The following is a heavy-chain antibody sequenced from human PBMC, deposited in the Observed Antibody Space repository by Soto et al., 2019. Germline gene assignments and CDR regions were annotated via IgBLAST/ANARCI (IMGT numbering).Heavy chain of an antibody. Sequence: QVQLVQSGAEVKKPGASVMVSSRASGYTFTSHYMHWVRQATGQGLEWMGMIDPCGGAKTNAQKFQGRVTITRDTSTTTVYMDLSSLRPEDTAVDSCSRGLWQWLFDYWGQGTLVTVSS. D-gene: IGHD6-19*01. CDR1: GYTFTSHY. J-gene: IGHJ4*02. CDR2: IDPCGGAK. V-gene: IGHV1-46*03. CDR3: SRGLWQWLFDY.